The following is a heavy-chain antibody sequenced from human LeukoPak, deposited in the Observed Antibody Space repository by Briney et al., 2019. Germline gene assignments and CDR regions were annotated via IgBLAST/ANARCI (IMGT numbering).Heavy chain of an antibody. J-gene: IGHJ4*02. Sequence: PSETLSLTCTVSGDSISSYYWSWIRQPPGKRLEWIGYIYYSGSTNYNPSLKSRLTISLDTSKNQFSLKLSSVTAADTAVYYCATGSVRYSASWYSQEGDYWGQGTLVTVSS. CDR3: ATGSVRYSASWYSQEGDY. CDR1: GDSISSYY. V-gene: IGHV4-59*01. CDR2: IYYSGST. D-gene: IGHD6-13*01.